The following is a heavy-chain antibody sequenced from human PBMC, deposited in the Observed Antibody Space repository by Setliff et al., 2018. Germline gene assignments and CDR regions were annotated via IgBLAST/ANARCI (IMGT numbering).Heavy chain of an antibody. J-gene: IGHJ5*02. D-gene: IGHD3-10*01. V-gene: IGHV1-69*04. Sequence: SVKVSCKASGGTFSSYTISWVRQAPGQGLEWMGRIIPILGIANYAQKFQGRVTITADKSTSTAYMELSSLRSEDTAVYYCARDISLGKAAVWFGELKGWFDTWGQGTLVTVSS. CDR1: GGTFSSYT. CDR2: IIPILGIA. CDR3: ARDISLGKAAVWFGELKGWFDT.